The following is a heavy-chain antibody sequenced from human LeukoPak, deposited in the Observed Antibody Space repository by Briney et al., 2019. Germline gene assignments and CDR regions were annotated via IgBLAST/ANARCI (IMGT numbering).Heavy chain of an antibody. D-gene: IGHD1-26*01. CDR3: ARDPSNSGSYSRLDY. J-gene: IGHJ4*02. CDR2: ISTSSIYI. Sequence: GGSLRLSCAASGFTFSSYAMHWVRQAPGKGLEWVSSISTSSIYIYYADSVKGRFTISRDNAKNSLYLQMNSLRAEDTAVYYCARDPSNSGSYSRLDYWGQGTRVTVSS. V-gene: IGHV3-21*01. CDR1: GFTFSSYA.